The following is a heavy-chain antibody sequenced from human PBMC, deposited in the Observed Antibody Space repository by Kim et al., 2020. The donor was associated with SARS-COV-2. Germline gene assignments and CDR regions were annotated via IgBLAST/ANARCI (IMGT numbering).Heavy chain of an antibody. CDR2: ISGGAAKK. CDR1: GFTFNTYA. J-gene: IGHJ6*02. Sequence: GGSLRLSCVASGFTFNTYAMSWVRQAPGKGLEWVSVISGGAAKKFYADSVRGRFTISRDNSKKTLYLQMNSLRDEDTALYYCAKMVIRDGYNSFYYYALDVWGQGTTVTVSS. V-gene: IGHV3-23*01. D-gene: IGHD2-21*01. CDR3: AKMVIRDGYNSFYYYALDV.